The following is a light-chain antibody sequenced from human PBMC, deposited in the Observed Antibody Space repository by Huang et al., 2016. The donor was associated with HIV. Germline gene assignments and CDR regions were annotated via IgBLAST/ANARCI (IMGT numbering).Light chain of an antibody. Sequence: DIQMTQSPSTLSASVGDRVTITCRASQSIDRYLAWYQQKPGKAHKLLIYDASSLDSGVPSRFSGSGSGTEFTLTISSLQPDNFATYYCQQYHSYPGTFGQGTKVEIK. J-gene: IGKJ1*01. CDR2: DAS. CDR3: QQYHSYPGT. CDR1: QSIDRY. V-gene: IGKV1-5*01.